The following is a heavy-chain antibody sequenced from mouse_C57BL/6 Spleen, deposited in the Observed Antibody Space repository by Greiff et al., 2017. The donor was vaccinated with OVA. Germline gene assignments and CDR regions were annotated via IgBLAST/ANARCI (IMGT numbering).Heavy chain of an antibody. CDR1: GYTFTSYW. CDR3: ARLTGAWFAY. D-gene: IGHD1-1*01. V-gene: IGHV1-69*01. J-gene: IGHJ3*01. CDR2: IDPSDSYT. Sequence: QVQLQQSGAELVMPGASVKLSCKASGYTFTSYWMHWVKQRPGQGLEWIGEIDPSDSYTNYNQKFKGKSTLTVDKSSSTAYMQLSSLTSEDSAVYYCARLTGAWFAYWGQGTLVTVSA.